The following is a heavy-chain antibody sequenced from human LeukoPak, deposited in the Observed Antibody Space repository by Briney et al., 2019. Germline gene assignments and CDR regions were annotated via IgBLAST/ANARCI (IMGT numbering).Heavy chain of an antibody. J-gene: IGHJ1*01. V-gene: IGHV3-23*01. CDR1: GFTFSNYA. Sequence: PGGSLRLSCAASGFTFSNYAMNWVRQAPGKGLEWVSGISGSGGSTYYADSVKGRFTISRDNAKNSLYLQMNSLRAEDTAVYYCARDDSSGYYQYFQHWGQGTLVTVSS. CDR2: ISGSGGST. D-gene: IGHD3-22*01. CDR3: ARDDSSGYYQYFQH.